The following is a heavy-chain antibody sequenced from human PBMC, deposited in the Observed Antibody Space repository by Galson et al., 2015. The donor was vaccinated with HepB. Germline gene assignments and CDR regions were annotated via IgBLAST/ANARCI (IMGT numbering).Heavy chain of an antibody. Sequence: SLRLSCAASGFTFSSYSMNWVRQAPGKGLEWVPSISSSSSYIYYADSVKGRFTISRDNAKNSLYLQMNSLRAEDTAVYYCARDRRYCSSTSCYFDYWGQGTLVTVSS. V-gene: IGHV3-21*01. D-gene: IGHD2-2*01. CDR1: GFTFSSYS. CDR2: ISSSSSYI. J-gene: IGHJ4*02. CDR3: ARDRRYCSSTSCYFDY.